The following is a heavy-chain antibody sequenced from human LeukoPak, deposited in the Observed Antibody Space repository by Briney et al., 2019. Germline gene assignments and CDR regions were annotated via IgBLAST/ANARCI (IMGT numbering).Heavy chain of an antibody. Sequence: SETLSLTCTVSGDSISSYCWSWIRQPPGKGLEWIGEINHSGSTNYNPSLKSRVTISVDTSKNQFSLKLSSVTAADTAVYYCARGARYSGSYYVYWGQGTLVTVSS. J-gene: IGHJ4*02. CDR1: GDSISSYC. CDR3: ARGARYSGSYYVY. V-gene: IGHV4-34*01. CDR2: INHSGST. D-gene: IGHD1-26*01.